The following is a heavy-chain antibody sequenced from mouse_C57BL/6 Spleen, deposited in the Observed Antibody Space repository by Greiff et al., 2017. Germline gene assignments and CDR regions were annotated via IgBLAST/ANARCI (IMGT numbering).Heavy chain of an antibody. J-gene: IGHJ4*01. Sequence: QLKEPGAALVRPGSPVKLSCKTSGYTFTSYGLNWVKQRPGQGLEWFGLIYIGNGYTEYNEKFKGKATLTSDTSSSTAYMQLSSLASEHSSICCSARGSSGAMDYWGQGTSVTVSS. V-gene: IGHV1-58*01. CDR3: ARGSSGAMDY. CDR2: IYIGNGYT. CDR1: GYTFTSYG. D-gene: IGHD1-1*01.